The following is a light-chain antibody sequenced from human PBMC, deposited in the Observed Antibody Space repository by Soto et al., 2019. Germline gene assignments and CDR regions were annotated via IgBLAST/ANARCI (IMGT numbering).Light chain of an antibody. CDR1: SSDVGGYNY. CDR2: EVS. V-gene: IGLV2-8*01. Sequence: QSALTQHPSASGSPGQSVTVSCTGTSSDVGGYNYVSWYQQHPGKAPKLMIYEVSKRPSGVPDRFSGSKSGNTASLTVSGLQAEDEADYYCSSYAGSNNGDVVFGGGTKLTVL. J-gene: IGLJ2*01. CDR3: SSYAGSNNGDVV.